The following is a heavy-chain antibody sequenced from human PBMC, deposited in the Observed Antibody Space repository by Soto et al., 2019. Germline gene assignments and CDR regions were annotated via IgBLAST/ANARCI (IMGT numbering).Heavy chain of an antibody. Sequence: QVQLVQSGAEVKKPGSSVKVSCKASGGTFSSYAISWVRQAPGQGLEWMGGIIPIFGTAKYAQKFQGRVTITADESTSTAYMELSSLRSEDMAVYYCASLLRGYSGTGDYWGQGTLVTVSS. V-gene: IGHV1-69*12. CDR2: IIPIFGTA. D-gene: IGHD5-12*01. J-gene: IGHJ4*02. CDR1: GGTFSSYA. CDR3: ASLLRGYSGTGDY.